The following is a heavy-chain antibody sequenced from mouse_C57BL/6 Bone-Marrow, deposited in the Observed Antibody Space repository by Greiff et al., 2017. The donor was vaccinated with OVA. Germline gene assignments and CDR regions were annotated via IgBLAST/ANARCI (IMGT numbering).Heavy chain of an antibody. CDR2: IHPNSGST. CDR3: AEAYYGSSYGYFDV. Sequence: QVQLQQSGAELARPGASVKLSCKASGYTFTSYGISWVKQRTGQGLEWIGMIHPNSGSTNYNEKFKSKATLTVDKSSSTAYMQLSSLTSEDSAVYYCAEAYYGSSYGYFDVWGTGTTVTVSS. V-gene: IGHV1-81*01. CDR1: GYTFTSYG. J-gene: IGHJ1*03. D-gene: IGHD1-1*01.